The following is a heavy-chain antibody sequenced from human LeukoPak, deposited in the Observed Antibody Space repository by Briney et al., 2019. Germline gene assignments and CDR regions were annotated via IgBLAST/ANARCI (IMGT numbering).Heavy chain of an antibody. D-gene: IGHD3-22*01. CDR1: GFTFSSYA. CDR3: AKAKYYYDSSGSCMDV. Sequence: GGSLRLSCAASGFTFSSYAMSWVRQAPGKGLEWVSAISGSGGSTYYADSVKGRFTISRDNSKNTLYQQMNSLRAEDTAVYYCAKAKYYYDSSGSCMDVWGQGTTVTVSS. V-gene: IGHV3-23*01. J-gene: IGHJ6*02. CDR2: ISGSGGST.